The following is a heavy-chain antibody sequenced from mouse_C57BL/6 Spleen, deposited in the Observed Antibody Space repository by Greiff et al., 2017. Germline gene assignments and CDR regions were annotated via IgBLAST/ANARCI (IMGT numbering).Heavy chain of an antibody. J-gene: IGHJ4*01. CDR1: GFTFSSYA. CDR2: ISSGGDYI. Sequence: EVHLVESGEGLVKPGGSLKLSCAASGFTFSSYAMSWVRQTPEKRLEWVAYISSGGDYIYYADTVKGRFTISRDNARNTLYLQMSSLKSEDTAMYYCTRGYGSSSYAMDYWGQGTSVTVSS. D-gene: IGHD1-1*01. V-gene: IGHV5-9-1*02. CDR3: TRGYGSSSYAMDY.